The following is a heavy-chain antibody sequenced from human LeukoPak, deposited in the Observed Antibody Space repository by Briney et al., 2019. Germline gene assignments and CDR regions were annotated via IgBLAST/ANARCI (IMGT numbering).Heavy chain of an antibody. V-gene: IGHV1-69*04. D-gene: IGHD2-2*01. J-gene: IGHJ4*02. CDR3: ARDRIVVVPAANSYYFDY. CDR1: GGTFSSYA. CDR2: IIPILGIA. Sequence: SVKVSCKASGGTFSSYAISWVRQAPGQGLEWMGRIIPILGIANYALKFQGRVTITADKSTSTAYMELSSLRSEDTAVYYCARDRIVVVPAANSYYFDYWGQGTLVTVSS.